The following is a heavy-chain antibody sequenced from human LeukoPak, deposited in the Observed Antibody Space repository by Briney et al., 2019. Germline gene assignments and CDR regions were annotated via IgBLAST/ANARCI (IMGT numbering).Heavy chain of an antibody. Sequence: SETLSLTCAVCGGSFSGYYWSWIRQPPGKGLEWIGEINHSGSTNYNPSLKSRVTISVDTSKNQFSLKLSSVTAADTAVYYCDVGGYDLSGYGMDVWGQGTTVTVSS. CDR3: DVGGYDLSGYGMDV. V-gene: IGHV4-34*01. CDR1: GGSFSGYY. CDR2: INHSGST. D-gene: IGHD5-12*01. J-gene: IGHJ6*02.